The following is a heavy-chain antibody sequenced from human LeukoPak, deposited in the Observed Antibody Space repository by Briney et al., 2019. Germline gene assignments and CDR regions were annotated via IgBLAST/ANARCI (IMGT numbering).Heavy chain of an antibody. Sequence: GGSLRLSCAASGFSFSSDWMSWVRQAPGKGLEWVSTTGVSGTYYADSVKGRFTISRDNSKNTLYLQMNSLRAEDTAVYYCARCYTYGTTWFGGLDVWGQGTTVTVSS. D-gene: IGHD3-10*01. CDR1: GFSFSSDW. CDR2: TGVSGT. CDR3: ARCYTYGTTWFGGLDV. V-gene: IGHV3-23*01. J-gene: IGHJ6*02.